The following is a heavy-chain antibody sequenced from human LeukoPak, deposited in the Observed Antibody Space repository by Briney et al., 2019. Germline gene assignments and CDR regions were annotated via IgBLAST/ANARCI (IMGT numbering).Heavy chain of an antibody. J-gene: IGHJ4*02. CDR1: GFTFSNYA. CDR3: ARRFLEWWSHFDY. V-gene: IGHV3-23*01. Sequence: GGSLRLSCAASGFTFSNYAMNRVRQTPGKGLEWVSAIIGTGGTTYYADSVKGRFTISRDNSKNTLYLQMFSLRAEDTAIYYCARRFLEWWSHFDYWGQGTLVTVSS. D-gene: IGHD3-3*01. CDR2: IIGTGGTT.